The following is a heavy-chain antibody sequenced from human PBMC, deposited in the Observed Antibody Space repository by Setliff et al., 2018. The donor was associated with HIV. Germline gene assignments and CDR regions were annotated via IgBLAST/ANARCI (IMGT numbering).Heavy chain of an antibody. CDR1: GSSISSNYY. D-gene: IGHD2-15*01. J-gene: IGHJ3*02. V-gene: IGHV4-38-2*02. CDR3: ARNPCSGGSCPDAFDI. CDR2: IYHSGTT. Sequence: SETLSLTCTVSGSSISSNYYWAWIRQAPGKGLEWVGSIYHSGTTYYNPSLKSRVTISVDTSKNQFSLKLSSVTAADTAVYYCARNPCSGGSCPDAFDIWGQGTMVTVSS.